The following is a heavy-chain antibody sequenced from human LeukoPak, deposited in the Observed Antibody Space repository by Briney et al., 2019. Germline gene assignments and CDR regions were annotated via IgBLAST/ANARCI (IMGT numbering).Heavy chain of an antibody. CDR1: GFTFSSYG. CDR3: AKAPYVGSAMAPFDN. J-gene: IGHJ4*02. CDR2: ISYDGSNK. D-gene: IGHD1-26*01. V-gene: IGHV3-30*18. Sequence: GGSLRLSCAASGFTFSSYGMHWVRQAPGKGLEWVAVISYDGSNKYYADSVKGRFTISRDNSENTLYLQMNSLRAEDTAVYYCAKAPYVGSAMAPFDNWGQGARVTVSS.